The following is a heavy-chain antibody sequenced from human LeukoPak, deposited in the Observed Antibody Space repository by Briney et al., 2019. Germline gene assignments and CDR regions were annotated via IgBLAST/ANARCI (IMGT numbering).Heavy chain of an antibody. D-gene: IGHD3-22*01. Sequence: GRSLRLSCAASGFTFSSYGMHWVRQAPGKGLEWVAVIWYDGSNKYYADSVKGRFTISRDNSKNTLYLQMNSLRAEDTAVYYCARTYYYDSSGFGYWGQGTLSPSPQ. V-gene: IGHV3-33*08. J-gene: IGHJ4*02. CDR2: IWYDGSNK. CDR3: ARTYYYDSSGFGY. CDR1: GFTFSSYG.